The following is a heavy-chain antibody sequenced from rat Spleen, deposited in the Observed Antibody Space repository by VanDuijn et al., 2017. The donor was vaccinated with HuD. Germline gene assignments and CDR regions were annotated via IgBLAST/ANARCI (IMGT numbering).Heavy chain of an antibody. CDR1: GFTFSDYY. CDR3: ASQRTMID. CDR2: ISPSGGGT. J-gene: IGHJ2*01. Sequence: EVQLVESDGGLVQPGRSLKLSCAASGFTFSDYYMAWVRQAPTKGLEWVASISPSGGGTYYRDSVKGRFTVSRDNARSTLYLQMDSLRSEDTATYYCASQRTMIDWGQGVMVTVSS. D-gene: IGHD1-12*01. V-gene: IGHV5-25*01.